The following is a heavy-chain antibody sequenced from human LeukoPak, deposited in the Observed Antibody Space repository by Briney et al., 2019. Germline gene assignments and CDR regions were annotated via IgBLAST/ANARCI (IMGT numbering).Heavy chain of an antibody. CDR2: IGSSDTTI. D-gene: IGHD6-19*01. CDR1: GFTFSTYS. J-gene: IGHJ4*02. Sequence: GGSLRLSCAASGFTFSTYSMNWVRQAPGKGLEWVSYIGSSDTTIYYADSVKGRFTISRDNAKNSLYLQMNSLRAEDTAVYYCARAVAGLRHFDYWGQGTLATVSS. CDR3: ARAVAGLRHFDY. V-gene: IGHV3-48*01.